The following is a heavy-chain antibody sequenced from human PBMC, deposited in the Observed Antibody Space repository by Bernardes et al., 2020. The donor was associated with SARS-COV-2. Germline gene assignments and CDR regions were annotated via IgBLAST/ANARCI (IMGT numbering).Heavy chain of an antibody. Sequence: ASVKVSCKASGYTLSDYYMHWVRQAPGQGLEWMGWINPHSGGTNYAQKFQGRVTVTRDTSISTGYMELSGLTSDDSAVYYCARYASSYPFDFWGQGTSVTVSS. CDR2: INPHSGGT. CDR3: ARYASSYPFDF. D-gene: IGHD3-22*01. V-gene: IGHV1-2*02. J-gene: IGHJ4*02. CDR1: GYTLSDYY.